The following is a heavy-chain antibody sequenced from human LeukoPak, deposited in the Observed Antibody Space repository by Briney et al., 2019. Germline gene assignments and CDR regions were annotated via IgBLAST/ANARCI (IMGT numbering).Heavy chain of an antibody. J-gene: IGHJ4*02. CDR1: GFTFSSYA. CDR2: IRYDGSKE. Sequence: GGSLRLSCSASGFTFSSYAMHWVRQAPGKGLEWVAFIRYDGSKEYYADSVKGRFTISRDNSKNTLYLQMNSLRAEDTAVYYCAKVEYTSSWYGVGSLDYWGQGTLVAVSS. V-gene: IGHV3-30*02. CDR3: AKVEYTSSWYGVGSLDY. D-gene: IGHD6-13*01.